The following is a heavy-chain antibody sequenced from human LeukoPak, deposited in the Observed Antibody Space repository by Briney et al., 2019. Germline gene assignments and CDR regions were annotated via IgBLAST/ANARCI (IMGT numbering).Heavy chain of an antibody. CDR2: ICHSGST. V-gene: IGHV4-30-2*01. CDR3: ARGDNVGEYYYYYGMDV. Sequence: PSETLSLTCAVSGGSISSGGYSWSWIRQPPGKGLEWIGYICHSGSTYYNPSLKSRVTISVDRSKNQFSLKLSSVTAADTAVYYCARGDNVGEYYYYYGMDVWGQGTTVTVSS. J-gene: IGHJ6*02. D-gene: IGHD2-15*01. CDR1: GGSISSGGYS.